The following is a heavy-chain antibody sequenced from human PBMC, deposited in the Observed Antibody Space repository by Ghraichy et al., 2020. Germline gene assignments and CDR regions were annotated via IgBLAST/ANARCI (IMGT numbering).Heavy chain of an antibody. CDR1: GFTFSSYW. V-gene: IGHV3-7*01. J-gene: IGHJ4*02. CDR3: ASGGGSLATKRIVADY. CDR2: IKQDGSEK. Sequence: GGSLRLSCAASGFTFSSYWMSWVRQAPGKGLEWVANIKQDGSEKYYVDSVKGRFTISRDNAKNSLYLQMNSLRAEDTAVYYCASGGGSLATKRIVADYWGQGTLVTVSS. D-gene: IGHD5-12*01.